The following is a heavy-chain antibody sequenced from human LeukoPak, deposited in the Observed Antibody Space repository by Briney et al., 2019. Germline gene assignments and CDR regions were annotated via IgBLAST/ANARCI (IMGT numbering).Heavy chain of an antibody. CDR2: IRSKAYGGTT. CDR1: GFTFGDYA. Sequence: PGGSLRLSCTASGFTFGDYAMSWVRQAPGKGLEWVVFIRSKAYGGTTEYAASVKGRFTISRDDSKSITYLQMNSLKTEDTAVYYCTRDRDGDLYFDYWGQGTLVTVSS. D-gene: IGHD4-17*01. V-gene: IGHV3-49*04. CDR3: TRDRDGDLYFDY. J-gene: IGHJ4*02.